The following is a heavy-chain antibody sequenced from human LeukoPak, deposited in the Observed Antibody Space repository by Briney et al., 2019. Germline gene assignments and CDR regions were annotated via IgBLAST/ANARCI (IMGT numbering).Heavy chain of an antibody. D-gene: IGHD6-19*01. J-gene: IGHJ3*02. V-gene: IGHV4-59*01. Sequence: SSETLSLTCAVYGGSFSGYYWSWIRQPPGKGLEWIGYIYYSGSTNYNPSLKSRVTISVDTSKNQFSLKLSSVTAADTAVYYCAREQYSSGWFGDAFDIWGQGTMVTVSS. CDR1: GGSFSGYY. CDR3: AREQYSSGWFGDAFDI. CDR2: IYYSGST.